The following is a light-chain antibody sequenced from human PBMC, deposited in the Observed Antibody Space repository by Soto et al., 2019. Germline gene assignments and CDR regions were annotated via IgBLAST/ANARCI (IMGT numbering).Light chain of an antibody. CDR3: QQRRYWPVT. CDR2: DAS. J-gene: IGKJ1*01. V-gene: IGKV3-11*01. Sequence: EIVLTQSPAILSMSPGERATLSCRASQSVSSYFAWYQQKPGQAPRILIYDASNRATGVPARFSGSGSGTDFTLTISSLEPEDFAVYYCQQRRYWPVTFGQGTKVEIK. CDR1: QSVSSY.